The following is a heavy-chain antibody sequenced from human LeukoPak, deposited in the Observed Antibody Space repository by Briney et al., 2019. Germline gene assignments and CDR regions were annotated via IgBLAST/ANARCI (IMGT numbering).Heavy chain of an antibody. J-gene: IGHJ4*02. D-gene: IGHD3-16*01. CDR2: ISSSGSTI. V-gene: IGHV3-11*04. CDR3: ARGPDPYSLREYYFDY. CDR1: GFTFSDYY. Sequence: PGGSLRLSCAASGFTFSDYYMSWIRQAPGKGLEWVSYISSSGSTIYYADSVKGRFTISRDNAKNSLYLQMNSLRAEDTAVYYCARGPDPYSLREYYFDYWGQGTLVTVSS.